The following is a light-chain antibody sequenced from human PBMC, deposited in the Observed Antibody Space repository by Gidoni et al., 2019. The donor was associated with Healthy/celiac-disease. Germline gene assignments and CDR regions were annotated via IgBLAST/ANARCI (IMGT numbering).Light chain of an antibody. CDR3: QSYDSSLSAVV. CDR1: SSNIGAGYD. J-gene: IGLJ2*01. CDR2: GNS. V-gene: IGLV1-40*01. Sequence: QSVLTQPPSVSEAPGQRVTISCTVSSSNIGAGYDVHWYQQLPGTAPKLLIYGNSNRPSGVPDRFSGSKSGTSASLAITGLQAEDEADYYCQSYDSSLSAVVFGGGTKLTVL.